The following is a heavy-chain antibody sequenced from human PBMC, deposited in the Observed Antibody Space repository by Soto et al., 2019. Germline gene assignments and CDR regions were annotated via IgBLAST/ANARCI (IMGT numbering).Heavy chain of an antibody. Sequence: SENLSLSFTFSGYAIHRCGWSWLPQLPGQRMEWIGNIHYNGNTKYSPSLKSRVTMSVDTSKNHFSLKLISVTTADTAVYFCAREGNLGRWIQPLDSWGQGTLVTVSS. CDR2: IHYNGNT. D-gene: IGHD2-2*03. CDR3: AREGNLGRWIQPLDS. V-gene: IGHV4-59*13. CDR1: GYAIHRCG. J-gene: IGHJ4*02.